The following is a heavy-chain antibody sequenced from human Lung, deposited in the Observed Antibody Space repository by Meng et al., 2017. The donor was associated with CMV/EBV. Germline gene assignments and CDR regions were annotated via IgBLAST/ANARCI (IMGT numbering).Heavy chain of an antibody. CDR3: ARGGNFDP. D-gene: IGHD2/OR15-2a*01. CDR2: ISTNTGTP. Sequence: QGQVLQPGSEWKKPRASVKVSCKASGYSFSTYTRNWVRQAHGRGLEWMGWISTNTGTPTYTQGFTGRFVFSLDTSVSTAYLQISSLKAEDTAVYYCARGGNFDPWGQGTLVTVSS. V-gene: IGHV7-4-1*02. J-gene: IGHJ5*02. CDR1: GYSFSTYT.